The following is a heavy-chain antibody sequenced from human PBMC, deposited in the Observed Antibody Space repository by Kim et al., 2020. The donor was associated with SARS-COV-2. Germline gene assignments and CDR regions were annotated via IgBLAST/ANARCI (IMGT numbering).Heavy chain of an antibody. J-gene: IGHJ5*02. V-gene: IGHV1-24*01. CDR2: FDPEEGET. CDR3: ATSPSVVVIPWLDP. D-gene: IGHD3-22*01. Sequence: ASVKVSCKVSGYTLIELSMHWVRQAPGKGLEWMGGFDPEEGETIYPQKFQGRVSMTEDTSTDTAYMELSSLRSEDTAVYYCATSPSVVVIPWLDPWGQGTLVTVSS. CDR1: GYTLIELS.